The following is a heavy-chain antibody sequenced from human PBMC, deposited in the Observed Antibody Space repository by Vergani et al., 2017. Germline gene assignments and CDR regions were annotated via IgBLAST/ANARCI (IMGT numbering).Heavy chain of an antibody. D-gene: IGHD6-6*01. CDR1: GYTFTGYY. CDR2: INPNSGGT. J-gene: IGHJ6*03. V-gene: IGHV1-2*02. CDR3: ARGGTGIAARPPCYYYCYMDV. Sequence: QVQLVQSGAEVKKPGASVKVSCKASGYTFTGYYMHWVRQAPGQGLEWMGWINPNSGGTNYAQKFQGRVTMTRDTSISTAYMELGRLRSDDTAVYYCARGGTGIAARPPCYYYCYMDVWGKGTTVTVSS.